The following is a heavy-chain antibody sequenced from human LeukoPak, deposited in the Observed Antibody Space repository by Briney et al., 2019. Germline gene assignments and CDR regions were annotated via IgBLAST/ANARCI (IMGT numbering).Heavy chain of an antibody. CDR1: GCTFTSYG. D-gene: IGHD3-22*01. CDR3: ATRSGYYPDAFDI. Sequence: ASVKVSCKASGCTFTSYGISWVRQAPGQGLEWMGGIIPIFGTANYAQKFQGRVTITADESTSTAYMELSSLRSEDTAVYYCATRSGYYPDAFDIWGQGTMVTVSS. CDR2: IIPIFGTA. V-gene: IGHV1-69*13. J-gene: IGHJ3*02.